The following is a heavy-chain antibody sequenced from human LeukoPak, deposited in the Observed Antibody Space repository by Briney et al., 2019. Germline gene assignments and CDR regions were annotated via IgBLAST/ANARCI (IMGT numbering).Heavy chain of an antibody. CDR2: INHGGST. V-gene: IGHV4-34*01. CDR1: GGSFSGYY. D-gene: IGHD3-22*01. J-gene: IGHJ6*03. CDR3: ARRRDSSGYYYYYYMDV. Sequence: SETLSLTCAVYGGSFSGYYWSWIRQPPGKGLEWIGEINHGGSTNYNPSLKSRVTISVDTSKNQFSLKLSSVTAADTAVYYCARRRDSSGYYYYYYMDVWGKGTTVTVSS.